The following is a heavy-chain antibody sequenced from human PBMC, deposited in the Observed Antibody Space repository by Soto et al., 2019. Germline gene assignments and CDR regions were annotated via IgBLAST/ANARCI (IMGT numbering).Heavy chain of an antibody. CDR1: GGTFSNSA. CDR3: ARAQTTVTSSPWFDP. D-gene: IGHD4-17*01. J-gene: IGHJ5*02. CDR2: IIPIFDIT. V-gene: IGHV1-69*17. Sequence: QVQLVQSGAEVKKPGSSVKVSCKASGGTFSNSAINWVRQAPGQGLEWAGGIIPIFDITAYAQKFQGRVTITAGRSTNTAYMELRNLRSDDTAVYYCARAQTTVTSSPWFDPWGQGTLVTVSS.